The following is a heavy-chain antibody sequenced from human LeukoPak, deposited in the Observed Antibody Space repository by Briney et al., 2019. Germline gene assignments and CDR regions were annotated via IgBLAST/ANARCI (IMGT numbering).Heavy chain of an antibody. CDR1: GGSISSGSYY. CDR3: ARVIAVAGTGDYYFDY. D-gene: IGHD6-19*01. J-gene: IGHJ4*02. CDR2: IYTSGST. Sequence: PSETLSLTCTVSGGSISSGSYYWRWIRQPAGKGLEWIGRIYTSGSTNYNPSLKSRVTISVDTSKNQFSLKLSSVTAADTAVYYCARVIAVAGTGDYYFDYWGQGTLVTVSS. V-gene: IGHV4-61*02.